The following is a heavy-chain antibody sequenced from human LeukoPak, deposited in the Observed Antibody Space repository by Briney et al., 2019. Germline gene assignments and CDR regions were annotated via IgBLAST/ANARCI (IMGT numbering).Heavy chain of an antibody. V-gene: IGHV4-59*08. CDR1: GGSISGTYY. D-gene: IGHD3-16*01. CDR3: ARRWVYDKRAFDA. J-gene: IGHJ3*01. CDR2: IYYTGTT. Sequence: SETLSLTCTVSGGSISGTYYWSWIRQPPGKGLEWIGYIYYTGTTDSNPSLKSRVTISLDTSKNQFSLNLSSVTAADTAVYYCARRWVYDKRAFDAWGQGTMITVSS.